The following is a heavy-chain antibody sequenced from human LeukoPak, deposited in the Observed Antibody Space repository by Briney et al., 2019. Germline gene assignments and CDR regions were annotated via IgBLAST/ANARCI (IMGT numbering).Heavy chain of an antibody. CDR1: GGSFSGYY. J-gene: IGHJ4*02. Sequence: SETLSLTCAVYGGSFSGYYWSWIRQPPGKGLEWIGEINHSGSTNYNPSLKSRVTISVDTSKNQFSLKLSSVTAADTAVYYCARQGRAVTSALDYWGQGTLVTVSS. CDR2: INHSGST. D-gene: IGHD4-17*01. CDR3: ARQGRAVTSALDY. V-gene: IGHV4-34*01.